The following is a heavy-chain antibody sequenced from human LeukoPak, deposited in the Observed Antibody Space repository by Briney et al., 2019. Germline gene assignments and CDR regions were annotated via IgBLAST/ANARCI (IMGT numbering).Heavy chain of an antibody. Sequence: GASVKVSCKASGYTFTGCYMHWVRQAPGQGLEWMGWINPNSGGTNYAQKFQGRVTMTRDTSINTAYMELSRLRSDDTAVYYCARDYCSGGSCYSVFDYWGQGTLVTVSS. CDR3: ARDYCSGGSCYSVFDY. V-gene: IGHV1-2*02. CDR2: INPNSGGT. J-gene: IGHJ4*02. CDR1: GYTFTGCY. D-gene: IGHD2-15*01.